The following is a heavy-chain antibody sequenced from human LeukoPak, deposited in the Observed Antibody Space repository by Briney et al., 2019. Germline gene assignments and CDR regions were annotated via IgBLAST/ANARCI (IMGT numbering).Heavy chain of an antibody. J-gene: IGHJ4*02. CDR3: ARVDGGEWYYFDY. V-gene: IGHV1-2*02. CDR1: GYTFTGYY. Sequence: ASVKVSCKASGYTFTGYYMHWVRQAPGQGLEWMGWSNPNNGGTNYAQKFQGRVTMTLDTSISTAYMELNRLRSDGTAIYYCARVDGGEWYYFDYWGQGTLVTVSS. CDR2: SNPNNGGT. D-gene: IGHD2-8*02.